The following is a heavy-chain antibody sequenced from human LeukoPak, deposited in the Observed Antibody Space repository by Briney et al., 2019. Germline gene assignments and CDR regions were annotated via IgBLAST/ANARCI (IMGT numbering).Heavy chain of an antibody. V-gene: IGHV3-30*18. D-gene: IGHD1-7*01. Sequence: GGSLRLSCAASGFTFSSYGMHWVRQAPGKGLERVAVISYDGSNKYYADSVKGRFTISRDNSKNTLYLQMNSLRAEDTAVYYCAKAGLKTGTSFDYWGQGTLVTVSS. J-gene: IGHJ4*02. CDR2: ISYDGSNK. CDR1: GFTFSSYG. CDR3: AKAGLKTGTSFDY.